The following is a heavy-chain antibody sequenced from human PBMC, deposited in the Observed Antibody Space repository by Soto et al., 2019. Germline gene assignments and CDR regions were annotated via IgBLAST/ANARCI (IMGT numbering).Heavy chain of an antibody. J-gene: IGHJ6*03. Sequence: QVQLVQSGAEVKKPGASVKVSCKASGYTFTSYDINWVRQATGQGLAWMGWMNPNSGNTGYAQKFQGRVTMTRNTSISTAYMELSSLRSEDTAVYYCARGISGGGSSIADRYYYYYMDVWGKGTTVTVSS. V-gene: IGHV1-8*01. CDR1: GYTFTSYD. CDR3: ARGISGGGSSIADRYYYYYMDV. D-gene: IGHD6-6*01. CDR2: MNPNSGNT.